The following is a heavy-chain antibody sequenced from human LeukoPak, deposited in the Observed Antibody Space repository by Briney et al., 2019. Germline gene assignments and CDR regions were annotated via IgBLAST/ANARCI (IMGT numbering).Heavy chain of an antibody. Sequence: PSETLSLTCAVYGGSFSGYYWSWIRQPPGKGLEWIGEINHSGSTNYNPSLKSRVTISVDTSKNQFSLKLSSVTAADTAVYYCARGPGDCSGGSCYFDYWGQGTLVTVSS. CDR2: INHSGST. D-gene: IGHD2-15*01. V-gene: IGHV4-34*01. CDR3: ARGPGDCSGGSCYFDY. CDR1: GGSFSGYY. J-gene: IGHJ4*03.